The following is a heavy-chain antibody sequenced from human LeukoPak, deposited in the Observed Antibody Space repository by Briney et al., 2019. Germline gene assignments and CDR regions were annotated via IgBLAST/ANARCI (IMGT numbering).Heavy chain of an antibody. V-gene: IGHV1-69*05. D-gene: IGHD5-18*01. J-gene: IGHJ4*02. Sequence: SVKVSCKASGGTFSSYAISWVRQAPGQGLEWMGGIIPIIGTANYAQKFQGRVTITTDESTSTAYMELSSLRSEDTAVYYCARDRGYSYGYLDYWGQGTLVTVSS. CDR2: IIPIIGTA. CDR1: GGTFSSYA. CDR3: ARDRGYSYGYLDY.